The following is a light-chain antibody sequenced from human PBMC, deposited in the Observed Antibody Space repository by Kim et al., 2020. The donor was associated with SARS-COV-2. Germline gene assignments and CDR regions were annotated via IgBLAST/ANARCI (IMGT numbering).Light chain of an antibody. CDR2: GKN. V-gene: IGLV3-19*01. J-gene: IGLJ6*01. CDR3: NSRDSSGNHLV. Sequence: SSELTQDPAVSVALGQTVRITCQGDSLRSYYASWYQQKPAQAPVLVIYGKNNRPSGIPDRFSGSSSGNTASLTITGSQAEDAADYYCNSRDSSGNHLVFG. CDR1: SLRSYY.